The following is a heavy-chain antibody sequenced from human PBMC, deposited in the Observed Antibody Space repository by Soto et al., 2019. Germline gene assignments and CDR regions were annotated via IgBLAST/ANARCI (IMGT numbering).Heavy chain of an antibody. CDR1: ASSISSAYF. CDR2: IFHTGGT. CDR3: ARTWLAGGTPADAFDI. V-gene: IGHV4-38-2*01. Sequence: NPSETLSLTCAVSASSISSAYFWGWIRQPPGKGLEWIATIFHTGGTYYNPSLKSRVTTSVDTSNNQFSLRLNSVTAADTALYFCARTWLAGGTPADAFDIWGQGTMVTVSS. D-gene: IGHD2-15*01. J-gene: IGHJ3*02.